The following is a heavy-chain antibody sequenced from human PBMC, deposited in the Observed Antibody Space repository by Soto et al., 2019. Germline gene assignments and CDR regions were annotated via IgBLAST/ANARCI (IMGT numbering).Heavy chain of an antibody. CDR1: GYTFTNYG. CDR3: AKENWANPDS. V-gene: IGHV1-18*01. CDR2: ITTDKGKT. D-gene: IGHD7-27*01. Sequence: GASVKVSCKTSGYTFTNYGISWVRQAPGQGLEWMGWITTDKGKTTYAQKFQGRVTMTTDTSTSTAYMELRSLTVEDTAVYYCAKENWANPDSWGQGTLVTVSS. J-gene: IGHJ4*02.